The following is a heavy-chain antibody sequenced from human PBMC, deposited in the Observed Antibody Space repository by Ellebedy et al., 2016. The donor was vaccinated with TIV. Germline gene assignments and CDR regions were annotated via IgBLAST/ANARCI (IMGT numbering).Heavy chain of an antibody. J-gene: IGHJ6*02. D-gene: IGHD6-19*01. V-gene: IGHV3-53*01. Sequence: GESLKISCAASGFTVSTTYMSWVRRAPGKGLEWVSIIYRSGSTHYADSVKGRFTISRDNSENTVYLQMNSLRDEDTAVYYCARDVRAAVESYYYGMDVWGQGTTVTVSS. CDR2: IYRSGST. CDR3: ARDVRAAVESYYYGMDV. CDR1: GFTVSTTY.